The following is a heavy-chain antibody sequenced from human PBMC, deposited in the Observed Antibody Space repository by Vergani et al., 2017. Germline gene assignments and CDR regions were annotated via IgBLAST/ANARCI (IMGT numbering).Heavy chain of an antibody. V-gene: IGHV4-34*02. J-gene: IGHJ4*02. CDR2: INNDGHA. CDR3: SVRTRVNLVGGEIVTKRTFDY. D-gene: IGHD2-8*02. Sequence: QAQLQQWGAGVVKPSGTLSLTRAVFGESFSRFYWSWIRQPPGKGLEWIGEINNDGHANYNPSLESRVTVSRDTAKNQFSLNLMSVTAADTAMYYCSVRTRVNLVGGEIVTKRTFDYWSQGSLVTVSS. CDR1: GESFSRFY.